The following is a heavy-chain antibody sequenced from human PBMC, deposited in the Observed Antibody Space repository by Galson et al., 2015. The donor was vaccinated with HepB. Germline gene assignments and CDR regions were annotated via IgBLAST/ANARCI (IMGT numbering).Heavy chain of an antibody. D-gene: IGHD3-10*01. CDR2: TYYRSKFYN. CDR3: ARVRQLGQGFHY. J-gene: IGHJ4*02. CDR1: GDSVSNKNVG. V-gene: IGHV6-1*01. Sequence: CAISGDSVSNKNVGWNWIRQSPSRGLEWLGRTYYRSKFYNDYAESVKSRITINPDTSKNQISLQLNSVTPEDTAVYYCARVRQLGQGFHYWGQGTLVTVSS.